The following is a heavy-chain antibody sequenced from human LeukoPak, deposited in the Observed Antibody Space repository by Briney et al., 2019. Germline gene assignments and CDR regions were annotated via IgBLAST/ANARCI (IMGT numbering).Heavy chain of an antibody. CDR2: IYYSGDT. J-gene: IGHJ4*02. Sequence: PSETLSLTCTVSRGSISGYSWSWIRQSPGGGREGIGYIYYSGDTAYNPSLRSRVPFSVDPSKNQLLLQLRSVTTADTAVYYCVRVTGYMIEDYFDYWGQGTLVSVSS. CDR1: RGSISGYS. V-gene: IGHV4-59*01. CDR3: VRVTGYMIEDYFDY. D-gene: IGHD3-22*01.